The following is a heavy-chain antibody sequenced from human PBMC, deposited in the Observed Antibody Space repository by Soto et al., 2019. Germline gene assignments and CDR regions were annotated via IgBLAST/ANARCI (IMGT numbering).Heavy chain of an antibody. J-gene: IGHJ6*02. CDR2: IVVGSGNT. D-gene: IGHD4-17*01. CDR3: AAPFYGDYSIHGMDV. V-gene: IGHV1-58*01. Sequence: GASVKVSCKASGFTFTSSAVQWVRQARGQRLEWIGWIVVGSGNTNYAQKFQERVTITRDMSTSTAYMELSSLRSEDTAVYYCAAPFYGDYSIHGMDVWGQGTTVTVSS. CDR1: GFTFTSSA.